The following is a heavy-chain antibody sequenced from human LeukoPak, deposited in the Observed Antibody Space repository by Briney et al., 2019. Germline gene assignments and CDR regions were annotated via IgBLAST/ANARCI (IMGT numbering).Heavy chain of an antibody. CDR1: GITVSSNY. D-gene: IGHD6-13*01. CDR3: ARSAAAEDY. Sequence: PGGSLRLSCAASGITVSSNYMSWVRQAPGKGLEYVSVIYSGGSGSTYYADSVKGRFTISRDNSKNTLYLQMNSLRAEDTAVYYCARSAAAEDYWGQGTLVTVSS. V-gene: IGHV3-53*01. J-gene: IGHJ4*02. CDR2: IYSGGSGST.